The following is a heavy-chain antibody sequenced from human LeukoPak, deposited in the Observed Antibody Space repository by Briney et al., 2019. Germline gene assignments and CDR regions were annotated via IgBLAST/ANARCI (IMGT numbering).Heavy chain of an antibody. CDR2: IYTSGST. CDR3: ARRLAGATTCLDV. J-gene: IGHJ3*01. V-gene: IGHV4-61*02. D-gene: IGHD1-26*01. CDR1: GGSLNSGSYY. Sequence: SQTLSLTCTVSGGSLNSGSYYWLWVRQPAGTGLEWLGRIYTSGSTNYNVSLKSRVTISMDTSKNQFSLKLSSVTAADTAVYYCARRLAGATTCLDVWGQGTLVTVSS.